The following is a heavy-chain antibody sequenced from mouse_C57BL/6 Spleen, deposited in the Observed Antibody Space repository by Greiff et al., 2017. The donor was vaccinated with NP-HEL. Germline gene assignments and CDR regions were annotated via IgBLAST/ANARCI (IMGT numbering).Heavy chain of an antibody. Sequence: EVKLMESGGDLVKPGGSLKLSCAASGFTFSSYGMSWVRQTPDKRLEWVATISSGGSYTYYPDSVKGRFTISRDNAKNTLYLQMSSLKSEDTAMYYCARANLDYWGQGTTLTVSS. D-gene: IGHD1-2*01. CDR2: ISSGGSYT. V-gene: IGHV5-6*01. CDR1: GFTFSSYG. CDR3: ARANLDY. J-gene: IGHJ2*01.